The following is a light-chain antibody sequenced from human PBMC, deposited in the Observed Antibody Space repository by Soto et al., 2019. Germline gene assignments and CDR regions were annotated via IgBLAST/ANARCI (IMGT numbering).Light chain of an antibody. CDR1: SSNIGAGYD. J-gene: IGLJ2*01. V-gene: IGLV1-40*01. Sequence: QSVLTQPPSVSGAPGQRVTISCTGSSSNIGAGYDVHWYQQLPGTAPKLLIYGNSNRPSGVPDRFSGSKSGTSASLAITGLQPEDEADDYCQSYDCGRSFFVFGGGTKLTVL. CDR3: QSYDCGRSFFV. CDR2: GNS.